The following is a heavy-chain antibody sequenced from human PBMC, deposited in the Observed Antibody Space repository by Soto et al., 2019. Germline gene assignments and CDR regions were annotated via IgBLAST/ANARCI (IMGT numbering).Heavy chain of an antibody. CDR2: IIPIPGTA. D-gene: IGHD2-2*01. CDR1: GGTFSSYA. CDR3: ARSQGSSTSLEIYYYYYYGMDV. J-gene: IGHJ6*02. V-gene: IGHV1-69*01. Sequence: QVQLVQSGAEVKKPGSSVKVSCKASGGTFSSYAISWVRQAPGQGLEWLGGIIPIPGTANYAQKFQGRVTITADESTSTAYMELRSLRSEDAAVYYCARSQGSSTSLEIYYYYYYGMDVWGQGTTVNVSS.